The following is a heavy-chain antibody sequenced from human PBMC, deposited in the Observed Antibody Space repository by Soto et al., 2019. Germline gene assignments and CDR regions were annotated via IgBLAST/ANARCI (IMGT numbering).Heavy chain of an antibody. V-gene: IGHV1-18*01. CDR1: GYTLHTYG. CDR3: ARDWRRAEGFAP. Sequence: ASVKVSCKASGYTLHTYGFSWVRQAPGQGLEWVGWIGTHNGDTTYAQKFQGRVTMTIDTSTTTSYMELRSLTSDDTAMYFCARDWRRAEGFAPWGQGTLVTVSS. J-gene: IGHJ5*02. D-gene: IGHD3-3*01. CDR2: IGTHNGDT.